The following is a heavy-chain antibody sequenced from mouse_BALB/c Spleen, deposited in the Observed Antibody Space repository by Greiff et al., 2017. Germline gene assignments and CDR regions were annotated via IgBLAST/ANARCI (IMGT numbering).Heavy chain of an antibody. D-gene: IGHD4-1*01. Sequence: QVQLQQPGAELVKPGTSVKLSCKASGYNFTSYWINWVKLRPGQGLEWIGDIYPGSGSTNYNEKFKSKATLTVDTSSSTAYMQLSSLASEDSALYYCATGYYAMDYWGQGTSVTVSS. V-gene: IGHV1-55*01. CDR1: GYNFTSYW. J-gene: IGHJ4*01. CDR2: IYPGSGST. CDR3: ATGYYAMDY.